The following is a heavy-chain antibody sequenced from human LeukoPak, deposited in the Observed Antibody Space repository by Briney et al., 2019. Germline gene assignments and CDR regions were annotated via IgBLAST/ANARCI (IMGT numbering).Heavy chain of an antibody. Sequence: SETLSLTCAVYGGSFSGYYWSWIRQPPGKGLEWIGEINHSGSTNYNPSLKSRVTISVDTSKNQFSLKLSSVTAADTAVYYCARGTTGYYNDYWGQGTLVTVSP. CDR2: INHSGST. V-gene: IGHV4-34*01. CDR1: GGSFSGYY. CDR3: ARGTTGYYNDY. J-gene: IGHJ4*02. D-gene: IGHD3-10*01.